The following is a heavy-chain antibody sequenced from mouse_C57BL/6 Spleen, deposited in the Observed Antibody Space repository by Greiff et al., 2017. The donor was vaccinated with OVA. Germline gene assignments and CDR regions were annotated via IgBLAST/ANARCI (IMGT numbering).Heavy chain of an antibody. CDR1: GYTFTSYW. CDR2: IHPNSGST. D-gene: IGHD2-2*01. Sequence: VQLQQPGAELVKPGASVKLSCKASGYTFTSYWMHWVKQRPGQGLEWIGMIHPNSGSTNYNEKFKSKATLTVDKSSSTAYMQLSSLTSEDSAVYYCARSKGSTMVTPYYAMDYWGQGTSVTVSS. V-gene: IGHV1-64*01. J-gene: IGHJ4*01. CDR3: ARSKGSTMVTPYYAMDY.